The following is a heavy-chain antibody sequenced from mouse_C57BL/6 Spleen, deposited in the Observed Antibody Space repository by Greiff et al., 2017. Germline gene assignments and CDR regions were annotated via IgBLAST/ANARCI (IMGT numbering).Heavy chain of an antibody. CDR1: GYTFTGYD. CDR2: IYPRGGST. J-gene: IGHJ3*01. CDR3: AKDGYYRAWFAY. D-gene: IGHD2-3*01. V-gene: IGHV1-85*01. Sequence: VQLQQPGPELVKPGASVKLSCKASGYTFTGYDINWVKQRPGQGLEWIGWIYPRGGSTKYNEKFKGKATLTVDTSSSTAYMELHSLTSEDSAVYFCAKDGYYRAWFAYWGQGTLVTVSA.